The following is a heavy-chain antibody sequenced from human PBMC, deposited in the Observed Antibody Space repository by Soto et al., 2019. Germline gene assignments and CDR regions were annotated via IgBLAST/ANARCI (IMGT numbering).Heavy chain of an antibody. V-gene: IGHV3-30*03. Sequence: PGGSLRLSCAASGFTFSSYGMHWVRQAPGKGLEWVAVISYDGSNKYYADSVKGRFTISRDNSKNTLYLQMNSLRAEDTAVYYCATNSGSYYGVDYWGQGTLVTVSS. CDR1: GFTFSSYG. CDR3: ATNSGSYYGVDY. CDR2: ISYDGSNK. D-gene: IGHD1-26*01. J-gene: IGHJ4*02.